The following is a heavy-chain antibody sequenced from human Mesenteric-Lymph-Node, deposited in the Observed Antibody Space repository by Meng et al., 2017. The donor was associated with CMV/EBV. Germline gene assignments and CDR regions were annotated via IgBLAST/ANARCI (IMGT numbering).Heavy chain of an antibody. CDR2: IRYDGSYK. J-gene: IGHJ5*02. Sequence: GGSLRLSCAASGFTFSNYGMNWVRQAPGKGLEWVAYIRYDGSYKQYADSVMGRFTISRDNSKNTLSLQMNSLRGEDTALYFCAKVSAGHRATSSCPPESWGQGTLVTVSS. CDR1: GFTFSNYG. V-gene: IGHV3-30*02. D-gene: IGHD1-14*01. CDR3: AKVSAGHRATSSCPPES.